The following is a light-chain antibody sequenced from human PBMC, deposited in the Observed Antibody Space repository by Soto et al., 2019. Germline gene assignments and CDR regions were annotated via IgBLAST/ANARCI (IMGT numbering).Light chain of an antibody. V-gene: IGKV1-39*01. CDR2: AAS. CDR3: QQSYTTLFT. CDR1: QSIDNY. J-gene: IGKJ3*01. Sequence: DIQMTQSPSSLSASVGDRVTITCRTSQSIDNYLNWYQQKPGKAPKLLMYAASTLQSGVPSRFSGSGSETDFTLTISSLLPEDLATYYCQQSYTTLFTFGPGTKVDIK.